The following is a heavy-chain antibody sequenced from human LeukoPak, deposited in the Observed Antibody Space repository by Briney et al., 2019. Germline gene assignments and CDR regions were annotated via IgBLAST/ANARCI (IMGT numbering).Heavy chain of an antibody. J-gene: IGHJ5*02. D-gene: IGHD2-15*01. CDR2: IYSSGST. CDR1: GGSISTYY. V-gene: IGHV4-4*07. Sequence: PPETLSLTCTVSGGSISTYYWSWIRQPAGKGLEWIGRIYSSGSTNYNPSLESRVTMSVDTSRTQFSLKLSSVTAADTAVYYCARGPSGAFGFDPWGQGTLVTVSS. CDR3: ARGPSGAFGFDP.